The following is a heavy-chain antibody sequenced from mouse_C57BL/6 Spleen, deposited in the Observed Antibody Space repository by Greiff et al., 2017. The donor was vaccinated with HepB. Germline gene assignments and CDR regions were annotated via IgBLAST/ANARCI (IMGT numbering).Heavy chain of an antibody. Sequence: QVQLQQSGAELVKPGASVKMSCKASGYTFTTYPIEWMKQNHGKSLEWIGNFHPYNDDTKYNEKFKGKATLTVEKSSSTVYLELSRLTSDDSAVYYCARNSYYDSRYWYFDVWGTGTTVTVSS. J-gene: IGHJ1*03. CDR3: ARNSYYDSRYWYFDV. V-gene: IGHV1-47*01. CDR2: FHPYNDDT. D-gene: IGHD2-4*01. CDR1: GYTFTTYP.